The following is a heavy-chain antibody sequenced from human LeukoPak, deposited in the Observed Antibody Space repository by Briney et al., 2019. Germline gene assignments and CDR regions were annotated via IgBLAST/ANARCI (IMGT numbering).Heavy chain of an antibody. J-gene: IGHJ4*02. CDR3: ARGRGHEGFDY. V-gene: IGHV1-69-2*01. Sequence: ASVKISCKVSGYTFTDYYMHWVQQAPGKGLEWMGLVDPEDGETIYAEKFQGRVTITADTSTDTAYMELSSLRSEDTAVYYCARGRGHEGFDYWGQGTLVTVSS. D-gene: IGHD3-10*01. CDR1: GYTFTDYY. CDR2: VDPEDGET.